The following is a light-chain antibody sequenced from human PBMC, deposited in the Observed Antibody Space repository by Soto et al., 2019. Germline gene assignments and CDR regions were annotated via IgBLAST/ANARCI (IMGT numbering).Light chain of an antibody. CDR3: QQYSNWQT. CDR1: QSVSSD. CDR2: SAS. Sequence: EIVLTQSPVTLSVSPGERATLSCRASQSVSSDLAWYQQKPGQAPRLLIHSASTRATAIPARFSGSGFGTEFTLTISSLQSEDFAVYYCQQYSNWQTFGQGTKVEIK. J-gene: IGKJ1*01. V-gene: IGKV3-15*01.